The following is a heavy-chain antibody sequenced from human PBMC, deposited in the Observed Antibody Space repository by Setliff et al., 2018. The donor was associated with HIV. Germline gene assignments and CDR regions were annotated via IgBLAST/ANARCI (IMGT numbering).Heavy chain of an antibody. Sequence: SETLSLTCTVSSGSISSHYWTWIRQPPGKGLEYIGYIYNSGSTNTNYNPSLNGRVTISLDMSNTQFTLKLNSVTAADTTVYFCARAPTHYFGPTNSPWPDGFDIWGQGTMVTVSS. V-gene: IGHV4-59*11. CDR2: IYNSGSTNT. D-gene: IGHD3-10*01. CDR1: SGSISSHY. CDR3: ARAPTHYFGPTNSPWPDGFDI. J-gene: IGHJ3*02.